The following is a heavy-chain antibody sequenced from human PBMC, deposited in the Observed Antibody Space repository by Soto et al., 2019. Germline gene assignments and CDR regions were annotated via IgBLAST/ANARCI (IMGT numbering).Heavy chain of an antibody. J-gene: IGHJ4*02. CDR3: ARCETSGIHYFEY. CDR1: ADSVNSYY. D-gene: IGHD3-10*01. CDR2: VYYSGST. Sequence: SETLSLTCTVTADSVNSYYWSWMRQPPAKRLECMGYVYYSGSTNYNPSLKSRVTISVDTSKNQISLRLKSVTAADTAVYYCARCETSGIHYFEYGAQGSLETVSS. V-gene: IGHV4-59*02.